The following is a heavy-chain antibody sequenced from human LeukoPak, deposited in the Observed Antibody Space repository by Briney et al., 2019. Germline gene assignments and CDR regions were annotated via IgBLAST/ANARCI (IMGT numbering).Heavy chain of an antibody. Sequence: ASVKVSCKASGHTFTSYDFNWVRQATGQRPEWMGRMSPNSGDTGYAQKFQDRVTMTRNTSISTAYMELSSLRSDDTAVYYCARGPPNWGYDYWGPGTLVTVSS. V-gene: IGHV1-8*01. CDR2: MSPNSGDT. J-gene: IGHJ4*02. CDR3: ARGPPNWGYDY. D-gene: IGHD7-27*01. CDR1: GHTFTSYD.